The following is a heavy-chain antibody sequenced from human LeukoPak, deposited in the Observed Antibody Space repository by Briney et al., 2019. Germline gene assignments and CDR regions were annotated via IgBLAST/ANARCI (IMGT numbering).Heavy chain of an antibody. V-gene: IGHV3-15*01. CDR3: TTDPTPLSVLRFLEWLSYPMDV. D-gene: IGHD3-3*01. Sequence: SGGSLRLSCAASGFTFSNAWMSWVRQAPGKGLEWVGRIKSKTDGGTTDYAAPVKGRFTISRDDSKNTLYLQMNSLKTEDTAVYYCTTDPTPLSVLRFLEWLSYPMDVWGKGTTVTVSS. J-gene: IGHJ6*03. CDR2: IKSKTDGGTT. CDR1: GFTFSNAW.